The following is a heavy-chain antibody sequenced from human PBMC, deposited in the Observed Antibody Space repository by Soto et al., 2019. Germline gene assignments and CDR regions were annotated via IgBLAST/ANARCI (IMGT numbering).Heavy chain of an antibody. D-gene: IGHD6-19*01. Sequence: QVQLVQSGAEVKKPGSSVKVSCKASGGTFSRYAISWVRQAPGQGLEWRGGIIPIFGTANYAQKFQGRVTITADESTSTAYMELSRLSSEDTAVCYCARQGVVMGDYWGQGTLVTVSS. CDR2: IIPIFGTA. V-gene: IGHV1-69*12. CDR1: GGTFSRYA. J-gene: IGHJ4*02. CDR3: ARQGVVMGDY.